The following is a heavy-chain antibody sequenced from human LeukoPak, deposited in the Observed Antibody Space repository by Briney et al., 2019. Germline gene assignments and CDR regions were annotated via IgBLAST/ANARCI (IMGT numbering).Heavy chain of an antibody. CDR1: GGSITSDY. D-gene: IGHD6-6*01. Sequence: SETLSLTCTGSGGSITSDYWTYIRQPAGKGLEWIGRIHTSGSTNYNPSLKSRVTMSVDTSKNQFSLNLSSVTAADTAMYYCAREFSGTSIAARVFDSWGQGTLVTVSS. CDR2: IHTSGST. V-gene: IGHV4-4*07. J-gene: IGHJ4*02. CDR3: AREFSGTSIAARVFDS.